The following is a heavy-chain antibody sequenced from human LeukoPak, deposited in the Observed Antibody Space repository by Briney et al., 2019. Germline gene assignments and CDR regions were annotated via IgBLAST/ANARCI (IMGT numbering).Heavy chain of an antibody. D-gene: IGHD4-17*01. CDR1: GFTFSSYS. J-gene: IGHJ4*02. V-gene: IGHV3-48*02. CDR3: ARTRTTVTPYFDY. Sequence: GGSLRLSCAASGFTFSSYSMNWVRQAPGKGLEWVSYISSSSSTIYQADSVKGRFTISRDNAKNSLYLQMNSLRDEDTAVYYCARTRTTVTPYFDYWGQGTLVTVSS. CDR2: ISSSSSTI.